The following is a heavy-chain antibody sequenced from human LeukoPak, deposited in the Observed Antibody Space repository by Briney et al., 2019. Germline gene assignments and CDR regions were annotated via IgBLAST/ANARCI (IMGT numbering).Heavy chain of an antibody. V-gene: IGHV1-18*01. Sequence: ASVRVSCKASGYTFTNYGVSWVRQAPGQGLEWMGWISASNGNTNYAQSLQNRVTMTTDTSTSTAYMGLRSLRSDDTAVYYCARDRAVVVIAAPGYWGQGTLVTVSS. CDR1: GYTFTNYG. CDR3: ARDRAVVVIAAPGY. D-gene: IGHD2-15*01. CDR2: ISASNGNT. J-gene: IGHJ4*02.